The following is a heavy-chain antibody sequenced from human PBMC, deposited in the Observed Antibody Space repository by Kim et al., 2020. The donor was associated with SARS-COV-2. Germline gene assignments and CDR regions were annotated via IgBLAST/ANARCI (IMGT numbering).Heavy chain of an antibody. Sequence: GESLKISCKGSGYSFTSYWIGWVRQMPGKGLEWMGIIYPGDSDTRYSPSFQGQVTISADKSISTAYLQWSSLKASDTAMYYCARGDYVGRHYYYYGMDVWGQETTVTVSS. CDR3: ARGDYVGRHYYYYGMDV. J-gene: IGHJ6*02. CDR2: IYPGDSDT. CDR1: GYSFTSYW. D-gene: IGHD4-17*01. V-gene: IGHV5-51*01.